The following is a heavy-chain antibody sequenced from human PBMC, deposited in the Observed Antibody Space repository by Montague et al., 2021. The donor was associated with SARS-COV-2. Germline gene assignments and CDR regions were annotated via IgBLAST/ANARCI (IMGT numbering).Heavy chain of an antibody. D-gene: IGHD3-22*01. Sequence: SETLSLTCTVSGDSTSCPNCYWGWIRQAPGKGLDWIGCIFHSGRTYYNPSLKSRVSMSVDTSKNQVSLRLSSLTAADTAVYYCARGGYYDNTGYYSDYYYNMDVWGQGTTVTVSS. CDR3: ARGGYYDNTGYYSDYYYNMDV. V-gene: IGHV4-39*07. J-gene: IGHJ6*02. CDR2: IFHSGRT. CDR1: GDSTSCPNCY.